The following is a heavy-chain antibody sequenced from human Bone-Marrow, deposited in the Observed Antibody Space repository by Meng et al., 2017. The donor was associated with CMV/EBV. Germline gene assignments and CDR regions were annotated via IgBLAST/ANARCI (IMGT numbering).Heavy chain of an antibody. CDR3: ARAFITMVRGVTWFDP. J-gene: IGHJ5*02. Sequence: YTFTSYAMHWVRQAPGQGLEWMGWINAGNGNTKYSQKFQGRVTITRDTSASTAYMELSSLRSEDTAVYYCARAFITMVRGVTWFDPWGQGTLVTVSS. CDR1: YTFTSYA. D-gene: IGHD3-10*01. V-gene: IGHV1-3*01. CDR2: INAGNGNT.